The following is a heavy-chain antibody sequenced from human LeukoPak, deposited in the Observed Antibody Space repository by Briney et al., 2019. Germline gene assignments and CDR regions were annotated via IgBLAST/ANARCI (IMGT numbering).Heavy chain of an antibody. Sequence: SETLSLTCAVYGGSFSGYYWSWIRQPPGKGLEWIGEINHSGSTNYNPSLKSRVTISIDTSKNQFSLNLSSVTAADTAVYYCARSERYSSGWYFYFDYWGQGTLVTVSS. D-gene: IGHD6-19*01. V-gene: IGHV4-34*01. CDR2: INHSGST. CDR1: GGSFSGYY. J-gene: IGHJ4*02. CDR3: ARSERYSSGWYFYFDY.